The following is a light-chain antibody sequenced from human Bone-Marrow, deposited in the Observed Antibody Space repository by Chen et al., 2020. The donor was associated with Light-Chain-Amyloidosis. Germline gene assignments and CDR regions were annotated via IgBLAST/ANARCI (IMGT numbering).Light chain of an antibody. CDR2: DDS. Sequence: SYVLTQPSSESVASGQTATIACGGNNIGSSSVHWYQQTPGLAPLLVVYDDSDRPSGIRERLSGSNPGNTATLTISRVEAGDEADYYCQVWDRSSDRPVFGGGTKLTVL. V-gene: IGLV3-21*02. CDR3: QVWDRSSDRPV. J-gene: IGLJ3*02. CDR1: NIGSSS.